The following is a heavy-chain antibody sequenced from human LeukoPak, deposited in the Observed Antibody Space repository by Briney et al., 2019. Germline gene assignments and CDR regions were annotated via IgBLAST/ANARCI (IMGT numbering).Heavy chain of an antibody. CDR2: ISGNSGNT. CDR1: GYTFTRYS. J-gene: IGHJ6*02. V-gene: IGHV1-3*01. Sequence: ASVKVSCKASGYTFTRYSMHWVRQAPGQSLEWMGWISGNSGNTKYSQQFQGRVTITRDTSASTAYMELSSLRSEDTAVYYCARDWLDPYDYYGMDVWGQGTTVIVSS. CDR3: ARDWLDPYDYYGMDV. D-gene: IGHD5-12*01.